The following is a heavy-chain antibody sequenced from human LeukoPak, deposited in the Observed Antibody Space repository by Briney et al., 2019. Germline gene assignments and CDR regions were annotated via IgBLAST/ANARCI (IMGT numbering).Heavy chain of an antibody. D-gene: IGHD7-27*01. CDR3: ARDPGDGDY. V-gene: IGHV3-30-3*01. J-gene: IGHJ4*02. Sequence: GRSLRLSCAASGFTFSNYAIHWVRQAPGKGLEWVAVISHDGSNKYYADSVKGRFTISRDNTKNSLYLQMNSLRAEDTAVYYCARDPGDGDYWGQGALVTVSS. CDR1: GFTFSNYA. CDR2: ISHDGSNK.